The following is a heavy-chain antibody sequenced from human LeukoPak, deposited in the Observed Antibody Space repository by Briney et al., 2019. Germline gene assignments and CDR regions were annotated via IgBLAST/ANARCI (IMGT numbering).Heavy chain of an antibody. D-gene: IGHD3-22*01. V-gene: IGHV4-61*02. CDR2: ISSSGST. Sequence: SETLSLTCTVSGDSISSGDYYWSWIRQPAGKGLEGIGRISSSGSTNYNPALKSRGTISGDAAKNQFSLKLSSVTAADTAVYFCARGPYSYDSSGAFDIWGQGTMVTVSS. CDR1: GDSISSGDYY. J-gene: IGHJ3*02. CDR3: ARGPYSYDSSGAFDI.